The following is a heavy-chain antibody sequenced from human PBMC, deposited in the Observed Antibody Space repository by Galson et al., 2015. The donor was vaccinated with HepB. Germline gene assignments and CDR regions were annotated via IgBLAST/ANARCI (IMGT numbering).Heavy chain of an antibody. CDR2: IIPIFGTA. V-gene: IGHV1-69*13. D-gene: IGHD6-6*01. Sequence: SVKVSCKASGGTFSSYAISWVRQAPGQGLEWMGGIIPIFGTANYAQKFQGRVTITADESTSTAYMELSSLRSEDTAVYYCARDLRDSSSSGQGYYYYMDVWGKGTTVTVSS. J-gene: IGHJ6*03. CDR1: GGTFSSYA. CDR3: ARDLRDSSSSGQGYYYYMDV.